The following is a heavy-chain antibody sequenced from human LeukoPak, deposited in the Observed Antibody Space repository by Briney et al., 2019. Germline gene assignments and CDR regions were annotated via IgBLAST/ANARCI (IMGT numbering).Heavy chain of an antibody. D-gene: IGHD4-17*01. J-gene: IGHJ4*02. CDR2: ISAYNGNT. CDR1: GYTFTSYG. V-gene: IGHV1-18*01. CDR3: ARGPNSYGDYGRLNY. Sequence: ASVTVSCKAPGYTFTSYGISWVRQAPGQGLEWMGWISAYNGNTNYAQKLQGRVTMTTDTSTSTAYMELRSLRSDDTAVYYCARGPNSYGDYGRLNYWGQGTLVTVSS.